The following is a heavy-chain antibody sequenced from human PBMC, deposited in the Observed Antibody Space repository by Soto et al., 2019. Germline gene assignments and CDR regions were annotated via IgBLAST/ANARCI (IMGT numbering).Heavy chain of an antibody. J-gene: IGHJ4*02. CDR2: IYYSGTT. CDR1: GYSISSSNW. V-gene: IGHV4-28*01. D-gene: IGHD1-26*01. Sequence: PSETLSLTCAVSGYSISSSNWWGWIRQPQGKGLERIGYIYYSGTTYYNPSLKSRVTMSVDTPKNQFSLKRASLTAVDTAVYYCARREIQGPIDYWGQGTLVTVSS. CDR3: ARREIQGPIDY.